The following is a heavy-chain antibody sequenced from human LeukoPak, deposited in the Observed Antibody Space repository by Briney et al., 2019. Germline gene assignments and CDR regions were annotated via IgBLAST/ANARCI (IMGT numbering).Heavy chain of an antibody. CDR1: GFTVSSNS. Sequence: GGSLRLSCTVSGFTVSSNSMSWVRQAPGKGLEWVSFIYSGGNTHNSDSVKGRFTISRDNSKNTLYLQMNSLRAEDTAVYYCAELGITMIGGVWGKGTTVTISS. CDR2: IYSGGNT. D-gene: IGHD3-10*02. CDR3: AELGITMIGGV. V-gene: IGHV3-53*01. J-gene: IGHJ6*04.